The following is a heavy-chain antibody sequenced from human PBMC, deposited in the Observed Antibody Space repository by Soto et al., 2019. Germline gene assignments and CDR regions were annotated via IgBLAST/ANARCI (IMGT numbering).Heavy chain of an antibody. D-gene: IGHD3-3*01. CDR3: ARDSGLGVPPPRTPLWFDP. J-gene: IGHJ5*02. V-gene: IGHV1-46*01. Sequence: WASVKVSCKASGYTFTSYYMHWVRQAPGQGLEWMGIINPSGGSTSYAQKFQGRVTMTRDTSTSTVYVELSSLRSEDTAVYYCARDSGLGVPPPRTPLWFDPWGQGTLVTVSS. CDR2: INPSGGST. CDR1: GYTFTSYY.